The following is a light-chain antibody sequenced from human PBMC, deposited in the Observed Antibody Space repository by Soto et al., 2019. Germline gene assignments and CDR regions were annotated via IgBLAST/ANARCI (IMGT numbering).Light chain of an antibody. CDR3: QHYNKRPRAT. J-gene: IGKJ4*01. CDR2: RTS. V-gene: IGKV3-15*01. Sequence: EIVMTQSPATLSVSPGERATLSCRASQSISSNLAWYQQKPGQAPRLLMFRTSSRATGFPARFSGSGSGTEFNLTISSLQSEDFGAYYCQHYNKRPRATFRGGTKVDI. CDR1: QSISSN.